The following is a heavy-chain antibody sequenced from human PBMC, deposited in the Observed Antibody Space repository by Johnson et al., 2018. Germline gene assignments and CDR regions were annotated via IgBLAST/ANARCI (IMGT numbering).Heavy chain of an antibody. J-gene: IGHJ3*02. V-gene: IGHV3-33*01. CDR3: ARDGADAFHI. D-gene: IGHD4/OR15-4a*01. Sequence: QVQLVQSGGGVVQPGGSLRLSCAASGFTFSRHGMHWIRQAPGKGLEWVAVIWYDGSRSYYIESVMGRFTISRDNVKNSLYLQLSSLRVEDTALYYCARDGADAFHIWGQGTMVTVSS. CDR1: GFTFSRHG. CDR2: IWYDGSRS.